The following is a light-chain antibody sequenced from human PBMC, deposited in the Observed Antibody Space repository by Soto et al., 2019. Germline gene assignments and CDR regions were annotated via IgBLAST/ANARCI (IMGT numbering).Light chain of an antibody. CDR2: AAS. Sequence: DIQMTQSPSTLSASVGDRVTITCRASQGISSYLAWYQQKPGKAPKLLIFAASTLQSGVPSRFSGSGSGTDFTLTISSLQAEDFATYYCQQLSTYPSTFGGGTKVDIK. V-gene: IGKV1-9*01. CDR1: QGISSY. CDR3: QQLSTYPST. J-gene: IGKJ4*01.